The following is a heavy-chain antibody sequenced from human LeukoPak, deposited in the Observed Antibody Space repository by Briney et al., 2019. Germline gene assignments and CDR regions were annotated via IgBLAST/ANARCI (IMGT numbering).Heavy chain of an antibody. V-gene: IGHV3-23*01. J-gene: IGHJ4*02. Sequence: GGSLRLSCAASGFTFSSYAMSWVRQAPGKGLEWVSAISGSGSSTYYADSVKGRFTISRDNSKNTLYLQMNSLRAEDTAVYYCAKDLSPPGIAAAGMVYWGQGTLVTVSS. CDR1: GFTFSSYA. CDR3: AKDLSPPGIAAAGMVY. D-gene: IGHD6-13*01. CDR2: ISGSGSST.